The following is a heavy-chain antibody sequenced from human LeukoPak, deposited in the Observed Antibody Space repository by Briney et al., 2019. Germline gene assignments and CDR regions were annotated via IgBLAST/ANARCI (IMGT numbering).Heavy chain of an antibody. CDR2: INYSWTT. D-gene: IGHD4/OR15-4a*01. CDR3: ARPLTTTTDGDYLDH. Sequence: SETLSLTCTVSGDSITTNSYFWVWPRPPPGKGLDSIGSINYSWTTYYSSSLSSRATTAVDTSRNQFSLRRSSVTAADTAISSCARPLTTTTDGDYLDHWGEGTPVTVSS. J-gene: IGHJ4*02. V-gene: IGHV4-39*01. CDR1: GDSITTNSYF.